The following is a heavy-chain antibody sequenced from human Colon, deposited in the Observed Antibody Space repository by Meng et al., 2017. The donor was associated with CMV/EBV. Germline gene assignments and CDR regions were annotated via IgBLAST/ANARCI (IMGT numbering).Heavy chain of an antibody. CDR2: INSDGTTT. D-gene: IGHD4-17*01. CDR3: ARASAPQSSDYVLL. Sequence: GESLKISCSASGFAFSIYWMHWVRQVPGKGLECVARINSDGTTTTYAGSVKGRFIVSRDNPKSTVYLQMNSLKGEDTAVYFCARASAPQSSDYVLLWGQGTLVTVSS. V-gene: IGHV3-74*01. CDR1: GFAFSIYW. J-gene: IGHJ4*02.